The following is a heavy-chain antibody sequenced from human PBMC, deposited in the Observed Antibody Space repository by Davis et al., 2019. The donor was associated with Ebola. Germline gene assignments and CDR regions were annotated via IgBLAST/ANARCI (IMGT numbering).Heavy chain of an antibody. CDR2: IKSKTDGGTT. J-gene: IGHJ4*02. D-gene: IGHD2-2*02. CDR3: TTGLVPAAIVDY. CDR1: GFTFSNAW. V-gene: IGHV3-15*01. Sequence: PGGSLRLSCAASGFTFSNAWMSWVRQAPGKGLEWVGRIKSKTDGGTTDYAAPVKGRFTISRDDSKNTLYPQMNSLKTEDTAVYYCTTGLVPAAIVDYWGQGTLVTVSS.